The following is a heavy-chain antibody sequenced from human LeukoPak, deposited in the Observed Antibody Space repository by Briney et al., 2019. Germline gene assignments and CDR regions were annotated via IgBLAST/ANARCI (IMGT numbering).Heavy chain of an antibody. Sequence: PGGSLRLSCAASGFTFSIYGMHWVRQAPGKGLEWVTFIRSDGTKTHYADSVKGRFTISRDDAKNSLNLQMNSLRVEDTALYFCARGAPMVRGGRNWFDPWGQGTLVTVSS. CDR1: GFTFSIYG. CDR2: IRSDGTKT. CDR3: ARGAPMVRGGRNWFDP. D-gene: IGHD3-10*01. J-gene: IGHJ5*02. V-gene: IGHV3-30*02.